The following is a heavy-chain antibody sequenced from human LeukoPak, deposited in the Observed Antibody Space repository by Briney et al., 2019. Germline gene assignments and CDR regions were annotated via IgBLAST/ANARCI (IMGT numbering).Heavy chain of an antibody. Sequence: GESLKISCKGSGYIFTSYWIGWVRQMPGKGLEWMGIIYPGDSDTRYSPSFQGQVTISADKSISTAYLQWSSLKASDTAMYYCARKKYSRPDSFDPWGQGTLVTVSS. CDR2: IYPGDSDT. CDR3: ARKKYSRPDSFDP. D-gene: IGHD1-26*01. J-gene: IGHJ5*02. V-gene: IGHV5-51*01. CDR1: GYIFTSYW.